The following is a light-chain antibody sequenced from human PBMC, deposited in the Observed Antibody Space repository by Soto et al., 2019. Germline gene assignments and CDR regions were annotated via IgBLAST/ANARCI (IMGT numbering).Light chain of an antibody. J-gene: IGLJ2*01. CDR2: EVT. CDR1: SSDVGGYNY. V-gene: IGLV2-8*01. Sequence: QSALTQPPSASGSPGQSVTISCTGTSSDVGGYNYVSWYQQHPGKAPKLMIYEVTKRPSGVPDRFSGSKSGNTASLTVSGLQAEDEGYYYCSSHAGGINLVFGGGTKLTVL. CDR3: SSHAGGINLV.